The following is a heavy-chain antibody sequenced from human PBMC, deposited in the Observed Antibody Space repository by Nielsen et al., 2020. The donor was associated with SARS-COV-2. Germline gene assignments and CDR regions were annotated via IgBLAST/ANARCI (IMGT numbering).Heavy chain of an antibody. Sequence: SLKISCAASGFTFDDYAMHWVRQAPGKGLEWVSGISWNSGSIGYADSVKGRFTISRDNAKNSLYLQMNSLRAEDTALYYCAKDPSPLAVAGRSFDYWGQGTLVTVSS. D-gene: IGHD6-19*01. J-gene: IGHJ4*02. CDR2: ISWNSGSI. CDR1: GFTFDDYA. CDR3: AKDPSPLAVAGRSFDY. V-gene: IGHV3-9*01.